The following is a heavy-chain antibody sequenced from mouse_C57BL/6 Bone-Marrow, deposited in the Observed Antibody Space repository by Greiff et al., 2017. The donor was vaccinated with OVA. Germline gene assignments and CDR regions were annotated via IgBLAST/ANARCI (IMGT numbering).Heavy chain of an antibody. J-gene: IGHJ2*01. CDR3: ARDITTGYYFDY. CDR1: GYTFTSYW. V-gene: IGHV1-64*01. D-gene: IGHD1-2*01. Sequence: QVQLKQPGAELVKPGASVKLSCKASGYTFTSYWMHWVKQRPGQGLEWIGMIHPNSGSTNYNEKFKSKATLTVDKSSSTAYMQLSSLTSEDSAVYYCARDITTGYYFDYWGQGTTLTVSS. CDR2: IHPNSGST.